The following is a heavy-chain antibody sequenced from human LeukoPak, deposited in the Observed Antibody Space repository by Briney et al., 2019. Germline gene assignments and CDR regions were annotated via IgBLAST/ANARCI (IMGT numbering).Heavy chain of an antibody. Sequence: GGSLRLFCAASGFIFSSYGMHWVRQAPGKGLEWVAFIRYDGSIKYYADSVKGRFTISRDNSKNTLYLQMSSLTAEDTAVYYCAKDNVKVTTIRRVPHYMDVWGKGATVTISS. CDR1: GFIFSSYG. J-gene: IGHJ6*03. V-gene: IGHV3-30*02. CDR2: IRYDGSIK. D-gene: IGHD5-12*01. CDR3: AKDNVKVTTIRRVPHYMDV.